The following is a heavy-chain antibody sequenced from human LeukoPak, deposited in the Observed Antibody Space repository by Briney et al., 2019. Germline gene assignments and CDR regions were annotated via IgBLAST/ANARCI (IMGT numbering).Heavy chain of an antibody. V-gene: IGHV4-39*01. D-gene: IGHD3-3*01. CDR2: IYYSGTT. CDR1: GDSITSRTYY. CDR3: ARHRYYDSWVHTGAFDI. J-gene: IGHJ3*02. Sequence: PSETLSLTCTVTGDSITSRTYYWAWIRQPAGQGLEWIGTIYYSGTTYHNPSLKSRVTISLDTSSNQLSLGLTSVIAMDTAIYYCARHRYYDSWVHTGAFDIWGHGTTVTVSS.